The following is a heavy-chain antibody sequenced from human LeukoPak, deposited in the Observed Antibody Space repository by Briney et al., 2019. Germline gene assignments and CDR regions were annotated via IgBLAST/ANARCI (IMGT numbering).Heavy chain of an antibody. Sequence: SETLSLTCTVSGGSISNSSCYWGWIRQPPRKGLEWIGSIYYSGTTYYNPPLKSRVTIFVDTSKNQFSLGLSSVTAADTAVYYCARLEYSGYGPFDYWGQGTLVTVSS. CDR3: ARLEYSGYGPFDY. CDR1: GGSISNSSCY. J-gene: IGHJ4*02. D-gene: IGHD5-12*01. CDR2: IYYSGTT. V-gene: IGHV4-39*01.